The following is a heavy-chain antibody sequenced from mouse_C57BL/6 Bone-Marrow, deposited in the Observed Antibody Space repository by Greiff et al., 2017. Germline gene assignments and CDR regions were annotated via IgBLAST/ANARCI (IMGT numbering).Heavy chain of an antibody. Sequence: EVQLQQSGPELVKPGASVKISCKASGYSFTGYYMHWVKQSSEKSLEWIGEINPSTGGTSYNQKFKGKATLTVDKSSSTAYMQLKSLTSEDSAVYYCARVGELWPAWFAYWGQGTLVTVSA. CDR2: INPSTGGT. J-gene: IGHJ3*01. V-gene: IGHV1-43*01. CDR3: ARVGELWPAWFAY. D-gene: IGHD1-1*02. CDR1: GYSFTGYY.